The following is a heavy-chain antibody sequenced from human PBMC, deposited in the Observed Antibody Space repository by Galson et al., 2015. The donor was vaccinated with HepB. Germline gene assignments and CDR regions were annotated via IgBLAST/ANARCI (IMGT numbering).Heavy chain of an antibody. J-gene: IGHJ4*02. Sequence: SLRLSCAASGFTFSSYSMNWVRQAPRKGLGWVSYISTSSSIIYYADSVKGRFTISRDNAKKSLYLQMNSLRAEDTAVYFCARDGGDSNFDYWGQGTLVTVSS. V-gene: IGHV3-48*01. CDR3: ARDGGDSNFDY. CDR2: ISTSSSII. CDR1: GFTFSSYS. D-gene: IGHD3-16*01.